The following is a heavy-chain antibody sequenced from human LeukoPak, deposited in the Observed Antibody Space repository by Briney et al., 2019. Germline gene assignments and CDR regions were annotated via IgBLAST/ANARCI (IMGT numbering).Heavy chain of an antibody. CDR3: AKDRSGSYSQGLDY. J-gene: IGHJ4*02. D-gene: IGHD1-26*01. CDR1: GFIFSSYG. Sequence: GGSLRLSCAASGFIFSSYGMHWVRQAPGKGLEWVAFIRYDGNNKYYADSVKGRFTISRDNSKNTLYLQMNSLRAEDTAVYYCAKDRSGSYSQGLDYWGQGTLVTVSS. V-gene: IGHV3-30*02. CDR2: IRYDGNNK.